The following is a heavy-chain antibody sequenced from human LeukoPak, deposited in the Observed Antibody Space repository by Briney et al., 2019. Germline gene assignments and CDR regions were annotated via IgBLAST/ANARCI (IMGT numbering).Heavy chain of an antibody. D-gene: IGHD2-15*01. CDR1: GYTFTGYY. Sequence: ASVKVSCKASGYTFTGYYMHWVRQAPGQGLEWMGWINPNSGGTNYAQKFQGRVTMTRDTSISTAYMELSRLRSDDTAVYYCARGSNRRIVVVVAATPVYVYWGQGTLVTVSS. CDR2: INPNSGGT. J-gene: IGHJ4*02. CDR3: ARGSNRRIVVVVAATPVYVY. V-gene: IGHV1-2*02.